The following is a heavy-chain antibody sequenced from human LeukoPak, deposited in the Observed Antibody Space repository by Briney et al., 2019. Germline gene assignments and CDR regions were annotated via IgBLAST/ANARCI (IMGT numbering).Heavy chain of an antibody. CDR3: ARGAIHWFDP. Sequence: PSETLSLTCAVYGGSFSGYYWSWIRQPPGKGLEWIGEINHSGSTNYNPSLKSRVTISVDTSKNQFSLKLSSVTAADTAVYYCARGAIHWFDPWGQGTLVTVSS. CDR1: GGSFSGYY. J-gene: IGHJ5*02. CDR2: INHSGST. V-gene: IGHV4-34*01.